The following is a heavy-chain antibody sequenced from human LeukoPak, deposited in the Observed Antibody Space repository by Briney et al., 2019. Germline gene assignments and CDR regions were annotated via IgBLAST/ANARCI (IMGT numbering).Heavy chain of an antibody. CDR3: ARGKENYFDY. Sequence: SETLSLTCAVYGGSFSGYYWSWIRQPPGKGLEWIGEINHSGSTNYNPSLKSRVTISVDTSKNQFSLKLSSVTAADTAVYYCARGKENYFDYWGPGTLVTVSS. CDR1: GGSFSGYY. J-gene: IGHJ4*02. V-gene: IGHV4-34*01. CDR2: INHSGST.